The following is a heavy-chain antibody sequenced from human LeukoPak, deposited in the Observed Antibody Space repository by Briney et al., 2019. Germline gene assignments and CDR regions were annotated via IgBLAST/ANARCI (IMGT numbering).Heavy chain of an antibody. V-gene: IGHV1-46*01. CDR2: INPSGGST. Sequence: ASGKVSCKASGYTFTSYYMHWVRQAPGQELEWMGIINPSGGSTSYAQKFQGRVTMTRDTSTSTVYMELSSLRSEDTAVYYCARLPQWELLGGDYWGQGTLVTVSS. J-gene: IGHJ4*02. CDR3: ARLPQWELLGGDY. CDR1: GYTFTSYY. D-gene: IGHD1-26*01.